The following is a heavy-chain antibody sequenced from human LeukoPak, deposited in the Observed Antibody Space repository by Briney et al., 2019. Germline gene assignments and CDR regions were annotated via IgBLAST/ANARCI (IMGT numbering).Heavy chain of an antibody. Sequence: ASVKVSCKASGYTFTSYGISWVRQAPGQGLEWMGWISVYNGNTNYAQKLQGRVTMTTDTSTSTAYMELRSLSSDDTAVYYCARDPRDIVVVPAVINFDYWGQGTLVTVSS. V-gene: IGHV1-18*04. J-gene: IGHJ4*02. D-gene: IGHD2-2*01. CDR3: ARDPRDIVVVPAVINFDY. CDR1: GYTFTSYG. CDR2: ISVYNGNT.